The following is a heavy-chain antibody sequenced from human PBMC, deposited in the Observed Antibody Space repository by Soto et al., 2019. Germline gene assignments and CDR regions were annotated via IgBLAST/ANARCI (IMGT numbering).Heavy chain of an antibody. V-gene: IGHV1-46*01. CDR3: ARDPTYYDSSGHYGDY. CDR1: GYTFTSYY. D-gene: IGHD3-22*01. J-gene: IGHJ4*02. Sequence: ASVKVSCKASGYTFTSYYMHWVRQAPGQGLEWMGIINPSGGSTSYAQKFQGRVTMTRDTSTSTVYMELSSLRSEDTAVYYCARDPTYYDSSGHYGDYWGQGTLVTVPQ. CDR2: INPSGGST.